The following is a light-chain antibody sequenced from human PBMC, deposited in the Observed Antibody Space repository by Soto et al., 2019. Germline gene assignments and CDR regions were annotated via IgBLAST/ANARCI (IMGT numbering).Light chain of an antibody. Sequence: DIQMTQSPSTLSASVGDRVTITCRASQSISSWLAWYQQKPGKAPKLLIYDASSLESGVPTRFSGSGSGTDFTLTISSLQPEDFAIYYCQQTYTTPEITFGQGTDWRL. CDR2: DAS. V-gene: IGKV1-5*01. CDR3: QQTYTTPEIT. J-gene: IGKJ5*01. CDR1: QSISSW.